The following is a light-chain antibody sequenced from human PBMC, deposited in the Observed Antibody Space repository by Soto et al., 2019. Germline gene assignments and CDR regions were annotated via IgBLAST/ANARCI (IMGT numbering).Light chain of an antibody. CDR2: DAS. CDR3: QQYNRYSRT. V-gene: IGKV1-5*01. J-gene: IGKJ1*01. Sequence: DLQMTQSPSTLSASVGDRVTITCRASQSISSWLAWYQQKPGKAPKLLIYDASSLESGVPSRFSGSGSGTEFTLTISSLQPDDFATYYCQQYNRYSRTFGQGTKVEIK. CDR1: QSISSW.